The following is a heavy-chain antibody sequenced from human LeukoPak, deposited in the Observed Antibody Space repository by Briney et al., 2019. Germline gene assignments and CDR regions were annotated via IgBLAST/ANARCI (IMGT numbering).Heavy chain of an antibody. CDR2: IYYSGST. V-gene: IGHV4-39*01. D-gene: IGHD1-26*01. J-gene: IGHJ4*02. Sequence: NPSETLSLTCTVSGDSISSSSYYWTWIRQPPGKGLEWIGSIYYSGSTYYNPSLKSRVTISVDTSKNQFSLKLSSVTAADTAVYYCARVGFIWPHYYFDYWGQGTLVTVSS. CDR3: ARVGFIWPHYYFDY. CDR1: GDSISSSSYY.